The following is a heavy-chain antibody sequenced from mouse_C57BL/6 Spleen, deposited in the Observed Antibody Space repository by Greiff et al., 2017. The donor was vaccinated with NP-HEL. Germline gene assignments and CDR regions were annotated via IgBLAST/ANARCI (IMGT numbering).Heavy chain of an antibody. CDR2: IDPSDSYT. J-gene: IGHJ2*01. D-gene: IGHD2-4*01. V-gene: IGHV1-69*01. Sequence: LQQPGAELVMPGASVKLSCKASGYTFTSYWMHWVKQRPGQGLEWIGEIDPSDSYTNYNQKFKGKSTLTVDKSSSTAYMQLSSLTSEDSAVYYCASSYDSFFDYWGQGTTLTVSS. CDR3: ASSYDSFFDY. CDR1: GYTFTSYW.